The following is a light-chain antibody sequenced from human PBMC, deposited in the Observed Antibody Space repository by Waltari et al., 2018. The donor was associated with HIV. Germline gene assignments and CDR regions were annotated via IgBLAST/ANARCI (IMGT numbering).Light chain of an antibody. CDR1: QNVLFNSNKKNS. V-gene: IGKV4-1*01. J-gene: IGKJ5*01. Sequence: DIVMTQSPDSLAVSLGERATLNCKSSQNVLFNSNKKNSLAWYQNKSGQPPKLLIYWASSREFGVPDRFSGGGSGTDFTLTISNLQAEDVATYYCQQYYSSPFTFGQGTRLEIK. CDR3: QQYYSSPFT. CDR2: WAS.